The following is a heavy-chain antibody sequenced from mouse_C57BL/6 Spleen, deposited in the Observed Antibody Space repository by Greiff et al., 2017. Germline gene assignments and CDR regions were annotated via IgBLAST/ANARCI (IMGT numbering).Heavy chain of an antibody. Sequence: VQLQQPGAELVKPGASVKLSCKASGYTFTSYWMQWVKQRPGQGLEWIGEIDPSDSYTNYNQKFKGKATLTLDTSSSTAYMQLSSLTSEDSAVYYCARRGITTVVGFDVWGTGTTVTVSS. CDR3: ARRGITTVVGFDV. CDR2: IDPSDSYT. J-gene: IGHJ1*03. V-gene: IGHV1-50*01. CDR1: GYTFTSYW. D-gene: IGHD1-1*01.